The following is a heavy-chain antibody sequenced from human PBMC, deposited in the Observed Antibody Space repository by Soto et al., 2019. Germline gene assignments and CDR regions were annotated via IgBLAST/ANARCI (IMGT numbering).Heavy chain of an antibody. CDR2: IYSGGST. V-gene: IGHV3-53*01. Sequence: PGGSLRLSCAASGFTVSSNYMSWVRQAPGKGLEWVSVIYSGGSTYYADSVKGRFTISRDNSKNTLYLQMNSLRAEDTAVYYCAGAIDELELDYWGQGTLVTVSS. D-gene: IGHD1-7*01. J-gene: IGHJ4*02. CDR1: GFTVSSNY. CDR3: AGAIDELELDY.